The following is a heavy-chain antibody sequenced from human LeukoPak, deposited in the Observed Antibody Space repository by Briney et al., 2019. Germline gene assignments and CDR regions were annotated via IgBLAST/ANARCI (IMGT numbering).Heavy chain of an antibody. CDR1: EYTFTSYD. D-gene: IGHD6-19*01. Sequence: ASVKVSCKASEYTFTSYDINWVRQATGQGLEWMGWMNPNSGSTGYAQKFQGRVTMTRNTSIRTAYMELSSLRSDDTAVYYCARVHSSGWYFDYWGQGTLVTVSS. CDR2: MNPNSGST. J-gene: IGHJ4*02. V-gene: IGHV1-8*01. CDR3: ARVHSSGWYFDY.